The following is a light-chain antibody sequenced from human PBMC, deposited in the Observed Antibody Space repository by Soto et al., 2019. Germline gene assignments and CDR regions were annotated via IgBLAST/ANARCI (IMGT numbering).Light chain of an antibody. V-gene: IGKV1-39*01. CDR3: QQSYSTPPT. Sequence: DIQITQSPSSLSASVGDSVTITCRASQNIKTYLNWYQQKPGKAPNILIYAASSLQSGVPSRFSGSGSGTDFTLTISSLQPEDFATYYCQQSYSTPPTFGQGTKVDIK. CDR2: AAS. CDR1: QNIKTY. J-gene: IGKJ1*01.